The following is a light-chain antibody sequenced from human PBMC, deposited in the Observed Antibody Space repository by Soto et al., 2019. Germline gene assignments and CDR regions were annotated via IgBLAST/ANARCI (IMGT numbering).Light chain of an antibody. V-gene: IGLV1-44*01. J-gene: IGLJ3*02. Sequence: QSVLTQPPSASGTPGQRVTISCSGSRSNIGSNTVNWYQPLPGTAPKLLIYSNNQRPSGVPDRFSGSKSGTSASLAISGLQAEDESDYYCAAWDDSLNGGVFGGGTKLTVL. CDR1: RSNIGSNT. CDR3: AAWDDSLNGGV. CDR2: SNN.